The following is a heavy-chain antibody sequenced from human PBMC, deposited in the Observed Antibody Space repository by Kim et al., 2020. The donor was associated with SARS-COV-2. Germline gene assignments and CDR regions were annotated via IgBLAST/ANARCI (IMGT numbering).Heavy chain of an antibody. CDR1: GFTFDDYA. D-gene: IGHD5-18*01. V-gene: IGHV3-9*01. CDR3: AKGILQLWDAFDI. CDR2: ISWNSGSI. J-gene: IGHJ3*02. Sequence: GGSLRLSCAASGFTFDDYAMHWVRQAPGKGLEWVSGISWNSGSIGYADSVKGRFTISRDNAKNSLYLQMNSLRAEDTALYYCAKGILQLWDAFDIWGQGTMVTVSS.